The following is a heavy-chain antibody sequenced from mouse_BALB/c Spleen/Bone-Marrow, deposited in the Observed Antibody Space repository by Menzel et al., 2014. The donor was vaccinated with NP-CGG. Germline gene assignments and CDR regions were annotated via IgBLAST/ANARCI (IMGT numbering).Heavy chain of an antibody. CDR3: ARHGRSRHFDY. V-gene: IGHV5-9-1*01. J-gene: IGHJ2*01. D-gene: IGHD2-4*01. CDR1: GFTFSSYA. CDR2: ISSGGSYT. Sequence: EVMLVESGGGLVKPGGSLKLSCAASGFTFSSYAMSWVRQTPEKRLEWVATISSGGSYTYSPDSVKGRFTISRDNAKNTLCLQKRTLRCENTALYICARHGRSRHFDYWGPDAPLTHSS.